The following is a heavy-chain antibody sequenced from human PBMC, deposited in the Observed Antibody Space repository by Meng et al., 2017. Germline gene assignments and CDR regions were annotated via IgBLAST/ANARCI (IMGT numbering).Heavy chain of an antibody. D-gene: IGHD3-10*01. CDR3: ARMNYGSGSRRLDY. V-gene: IGHV1-2*06. CDR2: INPNRGGT. CDR1: GDTFTGYY. Sequence: QLQRSGARVTKPGAAAEVSGKASGDTFTGYYRHGVRRPPGQGLEWMGRINPNRGGTNYAQKFQGRVTMTRDTSISTAYMELSSLRSDDTAVYYCARMNYGSGSRRLDYWGQGTLVTVSS. J-gene: IGHJ4*02.